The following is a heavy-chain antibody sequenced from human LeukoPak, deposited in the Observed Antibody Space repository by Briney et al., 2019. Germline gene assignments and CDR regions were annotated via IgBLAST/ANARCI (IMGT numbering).Heavy chain of an antibody. CDR3: ARRRRDSSGYYYVFYLDY. Sequence: ASVKVSCKASGYTFTSYDINWVRQATGQGVEWMGWMNPNSGNTGYAKKFQGRVTMTRNTFISTAYMELSSLRSEHTALYYCARRRRDSSGYYYVFYLDYWGQGTLVTVSS. CDR1: GYTFTSYD. D-gene: IGHD3-22*01. V-gene: IGHV1-8*01. CDR2: MNPNSGNT. J-gene: IGHJ4*02.